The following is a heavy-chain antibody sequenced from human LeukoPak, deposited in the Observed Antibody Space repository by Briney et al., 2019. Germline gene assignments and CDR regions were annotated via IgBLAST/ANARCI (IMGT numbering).Heavy chain of an antibody. Sequence: ASVKVSCTASGYTFTSYGISWVRQAPGQGLEWMGWISAYNGNTNYAQKLQGRVTMTTDTSTSTAYMELRSLRSDDTAVYYCARAFTVTKKSDYWGQGTLVTVSS. CDR1: GYTFTSYG. D-gene: IGHD4-11*01. CDR2: ISAYNGNT. CDR3: ARAFTVTKKSDY. J-gene: IGHJ4*02. V-gene: IGHV1-18*01.